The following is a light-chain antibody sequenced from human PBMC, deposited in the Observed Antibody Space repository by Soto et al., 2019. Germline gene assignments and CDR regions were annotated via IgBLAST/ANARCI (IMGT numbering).Light chain of an antibody. CDR2: GAS. Sequence: EIVLTQSPATLSLSPGERATLSCRASQSVSSYLAWYQQKPGQTPRLIIYGASGRADGIPHRFSGSGFGTDFTLTISSLEPDDFAIYYCQQRSSWPRITFGQGTRLEIK. J-gene: IGKJ5*01. CDR1: QSVSSY. CDR3: QQRSSWPRIT. V-gene: IGKV3-11*01.